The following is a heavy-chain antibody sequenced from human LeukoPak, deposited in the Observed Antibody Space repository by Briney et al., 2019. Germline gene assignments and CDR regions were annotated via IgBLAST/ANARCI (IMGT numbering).Heavy chain of an antibody. CDR2: IYYSEVYFSGVT. V-gene: IGHV4-59*08. J-gene: IGHJ4*02. Sequence: SETLSLTCTVSGDSISGYYWSWIRQPPGKGLEWIGYIYYSEVYFSGVTNYNPSLKSRVTMSADPSKSQLSLKLSPVTAADTALYYCARHHNYGPKCAFDQWGQGTLVTVSS. CDR1: GDSISGYY. D-gene: IGHD4-17*01. CDR3: ARHHNYGPKCAFDQ.